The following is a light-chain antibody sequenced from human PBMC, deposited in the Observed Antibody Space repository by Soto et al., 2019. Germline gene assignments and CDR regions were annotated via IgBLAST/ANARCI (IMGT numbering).Light chain of an antibody. CDR3: QQYDNSPYT. Sequence: VLTQSPGTLSLSPGERATLSCRASQSVTSSYLAWYQKKPGQAPRVLIYGASTRATGIPDRFSGSGSGTDFTLTISRLEPEDCAVYYCQQYDNSPYTFGRGTKLEIK. J-gene: IGKJ2*01. CDR2: GAS. V-gene: IGKV3-20*01. CDR1: QSVTSSY.